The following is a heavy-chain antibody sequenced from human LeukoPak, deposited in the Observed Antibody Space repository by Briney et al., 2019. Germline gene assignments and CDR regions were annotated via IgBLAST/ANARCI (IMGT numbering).Heavy chain of an antibody. J-gene: IGHJ3*02. Sequence: PGGSLRLSCTASGFTFSNYGMHWVRQAPGKGLEWVAFIRYDGSNKYYADSVKGRFTISRDNSKNTMYLQMNSLRAEDTAVYYCARAPPRVLRFLEWLSPSHSIHDAFDIWGQGTMVTVSS. CDR2: IRYDGSNK. D-gene: IGHD3-3*01. CDR3: ARAPPRVLRFLEWLSPSHSIHDAFDI. V-gene: IGHV3-30*02. CDR1: GFTFSNYG.